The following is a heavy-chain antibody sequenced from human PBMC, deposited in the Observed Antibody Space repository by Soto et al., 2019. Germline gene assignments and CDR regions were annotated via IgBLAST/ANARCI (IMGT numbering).Heavy chain of an antibody. J-gene: IGHJ5*02. V-gene: IGHV3-30-3*01. CDR2: ISYDGSKT. CDR1: DFTFSNSA. D-gene: IGHD2-2*01. Sequence: QVHLVESGGGVVQPGRSLRLSCSDSDFTFSNSAMHWVRQAPGKGLEWVAVISYDGSKTYYADSVKGRFTVSRDNSKNTLYLQMSSLRAEDTALYFCGRDNGDLGIVEVPAAIFSWGQGTLVTVSS. CDR3: GRDNGDLGIVEVPAAIFS.